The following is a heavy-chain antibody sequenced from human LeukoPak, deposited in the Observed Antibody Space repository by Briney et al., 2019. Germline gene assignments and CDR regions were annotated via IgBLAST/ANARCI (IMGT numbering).Heavy chain of an antibody. V-gene: IGHV3-21*04. CDR3: ARDPSSGDYG. Sequence: GGSLRLSCAASGFTFSSYSMNWVRQAPGKGLEWVSSISSSSSYIYYADSVKGRFTISRGNSKNTLYLQMNSLRTEDTAVYYCARDPSSGDYGWGQGTLVTVSS. CDR1: GFTFSSYS. D-gene: IGHD4/OR15-4a*01. J-gene: IGHJ4*02. CDR2: ISSSSSYI.